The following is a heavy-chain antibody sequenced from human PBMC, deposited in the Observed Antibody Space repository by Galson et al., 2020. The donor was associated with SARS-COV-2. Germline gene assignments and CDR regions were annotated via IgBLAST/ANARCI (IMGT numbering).Heavy chain of an antibody. CDR1: GFTFSSYA. CDR3: AKSVPRRFGEISWFDY. Sequence: GESLKISCAASGFTFSSYAMSWVRQAPGKGLEWVSSIVGSGGSTYYADSVKGRFTISRDNSKNTLFLQMNSLRAEDTAVYYCAKSVPRRFGEISWFDYWGQGTLVTVSS. V-gene: IGHV3-23*01. J-gene: IGHJ4*02. D-gene: IGHD3-10*01. CDR2: IVGSGGST.